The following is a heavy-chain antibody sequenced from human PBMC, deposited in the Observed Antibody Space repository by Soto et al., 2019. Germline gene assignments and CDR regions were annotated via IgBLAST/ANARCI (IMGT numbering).Heavy chain of an antibody. CDR3: ARGVTMVRGVIHTPYFDY. J-gene: IGHJ4*02. CDR1: GGSISSGGYY. Sequence: QVQLQESGPGLVKPSQTLSLTCTVSGGSISSGGYYWSWIRQHPGKGLEWIGYIYYSGSTYYNPSLKRRVTISVDTSKNPFSLKLSSVTAAATAVYYCARGVTMVRGVIHTPYFDYWGQGTLVTVSS. V-gene: IGHV4-31*03. CDR2: IYYSGST. D-gene: IGHD3-10*01.